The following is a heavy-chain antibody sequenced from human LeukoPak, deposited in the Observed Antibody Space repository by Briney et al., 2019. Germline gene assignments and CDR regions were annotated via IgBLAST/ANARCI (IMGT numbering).Heavy chain of an antibody. D-gene: IGHD3-22*01. V-gene: IGHV3-23*01. Sequence: GSLRLPCAASGFPFSSYSMSWVRPAPGKGLEGVSGISGSGDNTYYADSVKGRFTISRDNSKNTLYVQVNSLGTEDTAAYYCAKGSYYDSSGSFYFDYWGQGTLVTVFS. CDR1: GFPFSSYS. J-gene: IGHJ4*02. CDR2: ISGSGDNT. CDR3: AKGSYYDSSGSFYFDY.